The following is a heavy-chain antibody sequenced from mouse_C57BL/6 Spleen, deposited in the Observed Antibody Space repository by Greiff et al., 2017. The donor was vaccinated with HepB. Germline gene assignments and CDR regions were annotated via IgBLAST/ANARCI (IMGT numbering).Heavy chain of an antibody. D-gene: IGHD3-2*02. J-gene: IGHJ3*01. CDR2: IDPSDSET. CDR1: GYTFTSYW. CDR3: ARSQTAQATGFAY. Sequence: VQLQQPGAELVRPGSSVKLSCKASGYTFTSYWMHWVKQRPIQGLEWIGNIDPSDSETHYNQKFKDKATLTVDKSSSTAYMQLSSLTSEDSAVYYCARSQTAQATGFAYWGQGTLVTVSA. V-gene: IGHV1-52*01.